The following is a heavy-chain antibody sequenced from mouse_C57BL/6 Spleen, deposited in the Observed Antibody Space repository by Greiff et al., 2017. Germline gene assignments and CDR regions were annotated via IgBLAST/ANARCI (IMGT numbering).Heavy chain of an antibody. CDR3: ARRGVITTVVAHYYAMDY. CDR1: GYTFTGYW. V-gene: IGHV1-9*01. CDR2: ILPGSGST. D-gene: IGHD1-1*01. Sequence: QVQLKQSGAELMKPGASVKLSCKATGYTFTGYWIEWVKQRPGHGLEWIGEILPGSGSTNYNEKFKGKATFTADTSSNTAYMQLSSLTTEDSAIYYCARRGVITTVVAHYYAMDYWGQGTSVTVSS. J-gene: IGHJ4*01.